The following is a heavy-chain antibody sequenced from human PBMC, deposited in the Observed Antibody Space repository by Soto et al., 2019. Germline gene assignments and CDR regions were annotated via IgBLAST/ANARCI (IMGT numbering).Heavy chain of an antibody. D-gene: IGHD2-8*01. CDR3: ARELGYCTNGVCDESYYYGMDV. CDR2: ISYDGSNK. CDR1: GFTFSSYA. V-gene: IGHV3-30-3*01. J-gene: IGHJ6*02. Sequence: QVQLVESGGGVVQPGRSLRLSCAASGFTFSSYAMHWVRQAPGKGLEWVAVISYDGSNKYYADSVKGRFTISRDNSKNTLYLQMNSLRAEDTAVYYCARELGYCTNGVCDESYYYGMDVWGQGTTVTVSS.